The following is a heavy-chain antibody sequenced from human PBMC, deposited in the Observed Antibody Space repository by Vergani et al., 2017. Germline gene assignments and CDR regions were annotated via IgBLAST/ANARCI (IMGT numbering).Heavy chain of an antibody. V-gene: IGHV3-30*18. CDR1: GFTFSSYG. Sequence: QVQLVEFGGGVVQPGRSLRLSCAASGFTFSSYGMHWVRQAPGKGLEWVAVISYDGSNKYYADSVKGRFTIYIDNSKNTLYMPMNRLRAEDTAVYYCAKPRERGFKAMTAPFDYWGQGTLVTVSS. D-gene: IGHD2-2*01. J-gene: IGHJ4*02. CDR3: AKPRERGFKAMTAPFDY. CDR2: ISYDGSNK.